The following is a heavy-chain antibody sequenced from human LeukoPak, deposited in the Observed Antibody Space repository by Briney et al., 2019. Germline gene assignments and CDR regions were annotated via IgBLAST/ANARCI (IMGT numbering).Heavy chain of an antibody. J-gene: IGHJ4*02. V-gene: IGHV4-59*01. Sequence: SETLSLTCTVSGGSISSYYWSWIRQPPGKGLEWIGYIYYSGSTNYNPSLKNRVTISVDTSKNQFSLKLSSVTAADTAVYYCARTVGATTGLSDYWGQGTLVTVSS. CDR1: GGSISSYY. D-gene: IGHD1-26*01. CDR3: ARTVGATTGLSDY. CDR2: IYYSGST.